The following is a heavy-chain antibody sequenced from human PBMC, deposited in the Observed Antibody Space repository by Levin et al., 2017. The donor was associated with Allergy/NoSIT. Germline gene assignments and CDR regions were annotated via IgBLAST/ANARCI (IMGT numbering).Heavy chain of an antibody. CDR3: TRDIAARHWFDP. CDR1: GFTFGDYV. Sequence: GESLKISCSASGFTFGDYVMSWFRQAPGKGLEWVAFLRSNRHGGTSEYAASVRGRFIISRDDSKSIAYLQMNSLKIEDTAVYYCTRDIAARHWFDPWGQGTLVTVSS. CDR2: LRSNRHGGTS. J-gene: IGHJ5*02. D-gene: IGHD6-6*01. V-gene: IGHV3-49*03.